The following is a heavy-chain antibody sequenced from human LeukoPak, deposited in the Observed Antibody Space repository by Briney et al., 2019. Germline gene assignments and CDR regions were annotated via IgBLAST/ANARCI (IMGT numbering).Heavy chain of an antibody. V-gene: IGHV4-59*01. J-gene: IGHJ5*02. CDR2: IYYSGST. CDR1: GGSISSYY. CDR3: ARSPTTVTTKKRNWFDP. D-gene: IGHD4-17*01. Sequence: SETLSLTCTVSGGSISSYYWSWIRQPPGKGLEWIGYIYYSGSTNYNPSLKSRVTISVDTSKNQFSLKLSSVTAADTAVYYCARSPTTVTTKKRNWFDPWGQGTLVTVSS.